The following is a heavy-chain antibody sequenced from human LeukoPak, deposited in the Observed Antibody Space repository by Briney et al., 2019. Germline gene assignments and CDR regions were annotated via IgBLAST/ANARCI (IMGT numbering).Heavy chain of an antibody. CDR3: ARTYHFDY. D-gene: IGHD2-2*01. CDR1: GVSISSGGNS. J-gene: IGHJ4*02. CDR2: IYHSGST. V-gene: IGHV4-30-2*01. Sequence: PSETLSLTCAVSGVSISSGGNSWGWIRQPPGKGLEWIGYIYHSGSTLYNPSLKSRVTISVDRSKNQLSLKLSSVTAADTAVYYCARTYHFDYWGQGTLVTVSS.